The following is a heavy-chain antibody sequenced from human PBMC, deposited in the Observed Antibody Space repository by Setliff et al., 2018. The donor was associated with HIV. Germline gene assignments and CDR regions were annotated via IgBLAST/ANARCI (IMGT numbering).Heavy chain of an antibody. J-gene: IGHJ4*02. D-gene: IGHD3-16*01. CDR1: GGSISSSNYY. CDR2: FHSSGST. Sequence: SETLSLTCNVSGGSISSSNYYWGWIRQPQGKGLEWIGSFHSSGSTSYNPSLRSRVTLSVDTSKNQFSLRLTSVTAADTAMYYCVHSLLGAPMVDYWGQGTLVTVSS. CDR3: VHSLLGAPMVDY. V-gene: IGHV4-39*01.